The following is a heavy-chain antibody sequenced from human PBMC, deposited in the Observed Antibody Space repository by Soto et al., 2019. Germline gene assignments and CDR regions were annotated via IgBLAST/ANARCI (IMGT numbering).Heavy chain of an antibody. CDR2: THSDGITT. CDR1: GITFSNYW. J-gene: IGHJ4*02. D-gene: IGHD3-22*01. CDR3: TLHKFDSSGYVSDY. V-gene: IGHV3-74*01. Sequence: PGGSLRLSCAASGITFSNYWMEWVRQAPGKGLVWVSRTHSDGITTYYGDSVKGRFTISRDNAKSTVYLQMNSLGAEDTATYHCTLHKFDSSGYVSDYWGQGT.